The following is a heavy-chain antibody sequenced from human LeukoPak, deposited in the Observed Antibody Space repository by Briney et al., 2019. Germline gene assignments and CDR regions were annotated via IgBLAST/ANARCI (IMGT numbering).Heavy chain of an antibody. CDR3: ARDIVLIAVAVRGSFDI. V-gene: IGHV1-8*03. Sequence: ASVKVSCKASGYTFTSYDINWVRQATGQGLEWMGWMNPNSGNTGYAQKFQGRVTITRNPSISTAYMELSSLRSEDTALYYCARDIVLIAVAVRGSFDIWGQGTMVTVSS. D-gene: IGHD6-19*01. J-gene: IGHJ3*02. CDR1: GYTFTSYD. CDR2: MNPNSGNT.